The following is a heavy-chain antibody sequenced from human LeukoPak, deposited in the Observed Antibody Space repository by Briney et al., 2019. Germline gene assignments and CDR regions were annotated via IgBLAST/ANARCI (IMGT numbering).Heavy chain of an antibody. CDR2: INPNSGGT. D-gene: IGHD2-15*01. CDR1: GYTFTGYY. J-gene: IGHJ4*02. V-gene: IGHV1-2*02. CDR3: ARVACSGGSCHSVGPTMSYFDY. Sequence: ASVKVSCKASGYTFTGYYMHWVRQAPGQGLEWMGWINPNSGGTNYAQKFQGRVTMTRDTSISTAYMELSRLRSDDTAVYYCARVACSGGSCHSVGPTMSYFDYWGQGTLVTVSS.